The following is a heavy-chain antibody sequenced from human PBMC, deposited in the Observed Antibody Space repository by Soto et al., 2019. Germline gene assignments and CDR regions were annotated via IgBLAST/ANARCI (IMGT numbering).Heavy chain of an antibody. CDR3: TTIGSSWGA. D-gene: IGHD6-13*01. J-gene: IGHJ1*01. Sequence: EVQLVESGGGLVKPGGSLRLSCAASSFTFSNAWMNWVRQAPGKGLEWVGRIKSKTDGGTIDYAAPVKGRFTISRXXSXXXXXXXXXXXXXXXXXXXXXTTIGSSWGAWGQGTLVTVSS. CDR1: SFTFSNAW. V-gene: IGHV3-15*07. CDR2: IKSKTDGGTI.